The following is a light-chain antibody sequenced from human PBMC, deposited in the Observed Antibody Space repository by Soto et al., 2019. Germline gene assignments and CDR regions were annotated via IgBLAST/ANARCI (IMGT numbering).Light chain of an antibody. Sequence: DIVLTQSPGTLSLSPGERATISCRASQSVSSSYLACDQQKPGQPPSLLIYGASSKATVIPDWCSGSGAGTDFLPTISRLAPEDVAVYYCQQDGSSPRSFGQGAKLEIK. CDR2: GAS. V-gene: IGKV3-20*01. J-gene: IGKJ2*03. CDR3: QQDGSSPRS. CDR1: QSVSSSY.